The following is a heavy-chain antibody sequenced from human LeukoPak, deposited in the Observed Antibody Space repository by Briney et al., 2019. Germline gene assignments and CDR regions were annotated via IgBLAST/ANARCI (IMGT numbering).Heavy chain of an antibody. J-gene: IGHJ5*02. CDR3: ARGHSGGYYNWFDP. CDR2: ITRDASTI. Sequence: GGSLRLSCAVSGFTFSSYEMNWVRQAPGKGLEWVSYITRDASTIYYADSVKGRFTISRDNAKNSLYLRMNSLRAEDTAVYYCARGHSGGYYNWFDPWGQGTLVTVSS. CDR1: GFTFSSYE. D-gene: IGHD3-22*01. V-gene: IGHV3-48*03.